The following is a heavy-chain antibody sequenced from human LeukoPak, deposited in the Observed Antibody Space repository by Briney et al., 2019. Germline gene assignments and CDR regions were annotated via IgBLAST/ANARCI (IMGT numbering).Heavy chain of an antibody. V-gene: IGHV3-74*01. J-gene: IGHJ4*02. CDR2: ISSDASIT. CDR1: GFTFSTYW. Sequence: PGGSLRLSCAAYGFTFSTYWMHWDRPDPGKGLVWVSRISSDASITSYADPVKGRFTISRDNAKNTLYLQMNSLRAEDTALYYCATSARTYLGSSLDYWGQGTLVTVSS. D-gene: IGHD2-15*01. CDR3: ATSARTYLGSSLDY.